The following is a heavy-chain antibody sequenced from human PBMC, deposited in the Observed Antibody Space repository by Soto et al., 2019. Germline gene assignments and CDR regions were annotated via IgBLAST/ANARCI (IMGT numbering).Heavy chain of an antibody. J-gene: IGHJ1*01. V-gene: IGHV1-69*04. D-gene: IGHD2-2*01. CDR3: ARDKDQLPTD. Sequence: QVQLVQSGAEVKKPGSSVKVSCRASGATFSTHTIIWVRQAPGQGLEWVGRIIPMLGIANYAQKFQGRVTIXGDKYTSTAYMELSSLTSEDTAIYYCARDKDQLPTDWGQGTLVTVSS. CDR1: GATFSTHT. CDR2: IIPMLGIA.